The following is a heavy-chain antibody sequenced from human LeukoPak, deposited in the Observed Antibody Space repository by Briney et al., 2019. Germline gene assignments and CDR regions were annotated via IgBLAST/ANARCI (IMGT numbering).Heavy chain of an antibody. CDR1: GGSFSGYY. V-gene: IGHV4-34*01. CDR3: ARRGVLLFDP. J-gene: IGHJ5*02. Sequence: SETLSLTCAVYGGSFSGYYWSWIRQPPGRGLEWIGSIYYSGSTYYNPSLKSRVTISVDTSKNQFSLKLSSVTAADTAVYYCARRGVLLFDPGGQGTLVTVSS. CDR2: IYYSGST. D-gene: IGHD3-10*01.